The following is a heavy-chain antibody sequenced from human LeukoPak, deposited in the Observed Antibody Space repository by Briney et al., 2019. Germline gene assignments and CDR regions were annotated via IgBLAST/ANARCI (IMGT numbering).Heavy chain of an antibody. V-gene: IGHV4-34*01. CDR3: ARQALGYCSGASCSLGSFDI. CDR1: GGSFSGYY. CDR2: INHSGGT. Sequence: SETLSLTCAVYGGSFSGYYWSWIRQPPGKGLEWIGEINHSGGTNYNPSLKSRVTISVDTSKNQFSLQLSSVTAADTAVYYCARQALGYCSGASCSLGSFDIWGQGTRVAVSS. D-gene: IGHD2-15*01. J-gene: IGHJ3*02.